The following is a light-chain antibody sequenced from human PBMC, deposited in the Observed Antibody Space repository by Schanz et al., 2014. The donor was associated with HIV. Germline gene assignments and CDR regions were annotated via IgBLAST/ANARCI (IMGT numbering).Light chain of an antibody. CDR2: GAS. CDR3: LQLNNFPFT. Sequence: EIVLTQSPGTLSLSPGERATLSCRASQSVSSSYLAWYQQKPGQAPRLLIYGASTRATGIPARFSGSGSGTEFTLTISSLQPEDFATYYCLQLNNFPFTFGPGTKVDLK. CDR1: QSVSSSY. J-gene: IGKJ3*01. V-gene: IGKV3D-7*01.